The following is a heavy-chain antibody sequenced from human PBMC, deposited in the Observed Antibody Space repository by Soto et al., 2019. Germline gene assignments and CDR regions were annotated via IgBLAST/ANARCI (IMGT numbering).Heavy chain of an antibody. V-gene: IGHV3-48*03. Sequence: GWSLRLSCASSVFSLIDYEMQWVRQAPGSGLEWLSYISRSGDIIHYADSTGGRFAISRDNAKSSLYLQMDSLRVEDTGVYYCAGAAYGSLRYSASFYGMDVWGQGTTVTVSS. CDR3: AGAAYGSLRYSASFYGMDV. J-gene: IGHJ6*02. CDR1: VFSLIDYE. CDR2: ISRSGDII. D-gene: IGHD3-10*01.